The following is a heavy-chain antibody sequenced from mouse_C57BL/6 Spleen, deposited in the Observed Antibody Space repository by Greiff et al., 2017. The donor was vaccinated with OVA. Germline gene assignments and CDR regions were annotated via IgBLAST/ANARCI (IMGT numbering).Heavy chain of an antibody. D-gene: IGHD2-12*01. CDR1: GYTFTDYY. V-gene: IGHV1-84*01. J-gene: IGHJ4*01. CDR3: AGSYCSPYAMDY. Sequence: VQLQQSGPELVKPGASVKISCKASGYTFTDYYINWVKQRPGQGLEWIGWISPGSGNTKYNEKFKGKAPLTVDTSSSTAYMQLSSLTSEDSAVYFCAGSYCSPYAMDYWGQGTSVTVSS. CDR2: ISPGSGNT.